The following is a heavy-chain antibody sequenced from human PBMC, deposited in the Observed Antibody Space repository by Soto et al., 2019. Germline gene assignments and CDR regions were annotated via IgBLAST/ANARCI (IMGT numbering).Heavy chain of an antibody. Sequence: SVKVSCKASGGTFSSYTISWVRQAPGQGLEWMGRIIPILGIANYAQKFQGRVTITADKSTSTAYMELSSLRSEDTAVYYCSMSYYYDFSVFSNLYYYYGMDVWGQGTTVTVSS. V-gene: IGHV1-69*02. CDR3: SMSYYYDFSVFSNLYYYYGMDV. CDR2: IIPILGIA. J-gene: IGHJ6*02. D-gene: IGHD3-22*01. CDR1: GGTFSSYT.